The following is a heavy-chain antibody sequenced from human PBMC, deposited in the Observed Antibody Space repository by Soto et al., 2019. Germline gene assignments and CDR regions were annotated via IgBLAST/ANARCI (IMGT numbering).Heavy chain of an antibody. J-gene: IGHJ4*02. D-gene: IGHD6-6*01. V-gene: IGHV3-23*01. Sequence: GGSVRLSCAASGFTFSSYAMAWVRQSPGKGLEWVSAISTSGRNTYYADSVKGRFTTSRDNSKNTLYLQMNSLRAEDTALYYCAKGSASSRPYYFDYWGQGTLVTVSS. CDR3: AKGSASSRPYYFDY. CDR1: GFTFSSYA. CDR2: ISTSGRNT.